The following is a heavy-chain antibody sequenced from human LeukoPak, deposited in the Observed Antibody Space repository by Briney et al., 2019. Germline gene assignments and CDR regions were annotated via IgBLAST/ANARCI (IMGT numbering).Heavy chain of an antibody. CDR1: GFTFSSYG. D-gene: IGHD3-10*01. J-gene: IGHJ4*02. CDR3: ARDDPGPRAFDY. CDR2: IWYDGGNK. V-gene: IGHV3-33*01. Sequence: GGSLRLSCAASGFTFSSYGMHWVHQAPGKGLEWVAVIWYDGGNKYYADSVKGRFTISRDNSKNTLYLQMNSLRAEDTAVYYCARDDPGPRAFDYWGQGALVIVS.